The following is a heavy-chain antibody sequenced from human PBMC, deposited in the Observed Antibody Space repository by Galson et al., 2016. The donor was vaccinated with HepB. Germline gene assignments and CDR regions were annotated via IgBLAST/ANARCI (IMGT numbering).Heavy chain of an antibody. CDR3: ARELIDYYDNSGYHALDI. J-gene: IGHJ3*02. D-gene: IGHD3-22*01. CDR1: GGTFSSYG. CDR2: IIPVYGTE. Sequence: VKVSCKASGGTFSSYGLSWVRQAPGQGLEWMGGIIPVYGTEDYAQNFQGRVTITADESTAYMELSSLGSEDTAVYYCARELIDYYDNSGYHALDIWGQGTMVIVSS. V-gene: IGHV1-69*13.